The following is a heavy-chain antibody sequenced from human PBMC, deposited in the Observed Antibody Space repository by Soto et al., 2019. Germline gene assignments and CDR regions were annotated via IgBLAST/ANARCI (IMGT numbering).Heavy chain of an antibody. Sequence: QLRLQESGPGLVKPSETLSLTCTVSGGSISSSSYYWGWIRQPPGKGLEWIGSIYYSGSTYYNPSLKSRVTISVDTSKNQFSLKLSSVTAADTAVYYCARQTGYYYYMDVWGKGTKVTV. V-gene: IGHV4-39*01. CDR1: GGSISSSSYY. CDR3: ARQTGYYYYMDV. J-gene: IGHJ6*03. CDR2: IYYSGST.